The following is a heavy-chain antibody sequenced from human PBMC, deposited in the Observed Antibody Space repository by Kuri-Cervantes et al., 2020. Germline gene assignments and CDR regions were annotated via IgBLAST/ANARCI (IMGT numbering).Heavy chain of an antibody. Sequence: SETLSLTCTVSGGSISSNNYYWGWIRQPPGKGLEWIGNIYYSGSTYYNPSLKSRVTISVDTSKNQFSLKLSSVTAADTAVYYCARGDGSADYYYYMDVWGKGTTVTVSS. V-gene: IGHV4-39*07. CDR1: GGSISSNNYY. J-gene: IGHJ6*03. CDR2: IYYSGST. D-gene: IGHD3-10*01. CDR3: ARGDGSADYYYYMDV.